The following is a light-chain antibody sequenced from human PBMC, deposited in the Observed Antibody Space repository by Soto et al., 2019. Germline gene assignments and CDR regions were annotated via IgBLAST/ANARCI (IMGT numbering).Light chain of an antibody. CDR3: GAWDDSLSAWV. V-gene: IGLV1-47*02. Sequence: QSVLTQPPSASATPGQRVTISCSESISNIGSNYVYWYQQLPGAAPKVLIYSNNQRPSGVPDRFSDSKSVTSASLAISGLRSEDEADYYCGAWDDSLSAWVFGGGTKLTVL. CDR2: SNN. J-gene: IGLJ3*02. CDR1: ISNIGSNY.